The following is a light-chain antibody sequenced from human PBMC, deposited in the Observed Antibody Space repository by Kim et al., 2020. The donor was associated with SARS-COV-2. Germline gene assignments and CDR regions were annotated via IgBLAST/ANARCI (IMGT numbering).Light chain of an antibody. V-gene: IGLV3-19*01. CDR2: GKN. J-gene: IGLJ2*01. Sequence: SSKLTQDPAVSVALGQTVRITCQGDSLRSYYTTWFQQKPGQAPIVVVYGKNNRPSGIPARFSGSSSGNTASLTITGTQAGDEADYYCNSRDNNDNVLFGGGTQLTVL. CDR3: NSRDNNDNVL. CDR1: SLRSYY.